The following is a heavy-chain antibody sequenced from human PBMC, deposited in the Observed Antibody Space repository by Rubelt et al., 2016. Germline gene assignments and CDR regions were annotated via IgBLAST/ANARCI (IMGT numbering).Heavy chain of an antibody. Sequence: QVQLVQSGAEVKKPGASVKVSCKASGYTFTSYAMHWVSQAPGQRLEGMGWINAGNGNTKDSQKFQGRVTITRDTSASTAYMELSSLRSEDTAVYYCARMRGPYSSSGGEFDPWGQGTLVTVSS. J-gene: IGHJ5*02. V-gene: IGHV1-3*01. CDR3: ARMRGPYSSSGGEFDP. CDR2: INAGNGNT. CDR1: GYTFTSYA. D-gene: IGHD6-13*01.